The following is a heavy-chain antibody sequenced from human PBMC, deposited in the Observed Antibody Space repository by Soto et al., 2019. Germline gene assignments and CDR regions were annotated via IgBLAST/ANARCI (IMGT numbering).Heavy chain of an antibody. CDR1: GGSFSGYY. D-gene: IGHD6-6*01. CDR2: INHSGRT. J-gene: IGHJ6*02. V-gene: IGHV4-34*01. Sequence: TSETLSLTCAVYGGSFSGYYWSWIRQPPGKGLEWIGEINHSGRTNYNPSLKSRVTISVDTSKNQFSLKLSSVTAADTAVYYCARIRIAARGSYYYYYYGMDVWGQGTTVT. CDR3: ARIRIAARGSYYYYYYGMDV.